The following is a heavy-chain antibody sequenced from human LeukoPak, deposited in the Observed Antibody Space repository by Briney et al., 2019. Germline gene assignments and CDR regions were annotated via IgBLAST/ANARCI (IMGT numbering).Heavy chain of an antibody. V-gene: IGHV3-23*01. J-gene: IGHJ3*02. CDR3: AKDIFGQIDAFDI. Sequence: GGSLRLSCAASGFTFSSYAMSWVRQAPGRGLEWVSAISGSGGSTYYADSVKGRFTISRDNSKNTLYLQMNSLRAEDTAVYYCAKDIFGQIDAFDIWGQGTMVTVSS. CDR1: GFTFSSYA. CDR2: ISGSGGST. D-gene: IGHD3-3*01.